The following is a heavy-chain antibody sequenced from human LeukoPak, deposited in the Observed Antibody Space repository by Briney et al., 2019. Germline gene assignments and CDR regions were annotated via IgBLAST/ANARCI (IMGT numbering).Heavy chain of an antibody. CDR2: INHSGST. Sequence: PSETLSLTCAVYGGSFSGYYWSWIRQPPGKGLEWIGEINHSGSTNYNPSLKSRVTISVDTSKNQFSLKLSSVTAADTAVYYCARGSGQLLWFMEPFDYWGQGTLVTVSS. V-gene: IGHV4-34*01. J-gene: IGHJ4*02. D-gene: IGHD3-10*01. CDR1: GGSFSGYY. CDR3: ARGSGQLLWFMEPFDY.